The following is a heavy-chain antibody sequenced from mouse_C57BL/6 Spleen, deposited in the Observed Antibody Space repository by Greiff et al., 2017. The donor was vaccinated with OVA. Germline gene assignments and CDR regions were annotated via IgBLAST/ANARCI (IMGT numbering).Heavy chain of an antibody. Sequence: EVKLMESGPGLVKPSQSLSLTCSVTGYSITSGYYWNWIRQFPGNKLEWMGYISYDGSNNYNPSLKNRISITRDTSKNQFFLKLNSVTTEDTATYYCARVNYYGSSYGYFDVWGTGTTVTVSS. CDR3: ARVNYYGSSYGYFDV. CDR2: ISYDGSN. D-gene: IGHD1-1*01. J-gene: IGHJ1*03. CDR1: GYSITSGYY. V-gene: IGHV3-6*01.